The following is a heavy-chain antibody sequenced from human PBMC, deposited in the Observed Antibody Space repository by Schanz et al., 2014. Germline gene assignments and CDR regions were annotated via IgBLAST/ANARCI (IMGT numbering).Heavy chain of an antibody. CDR1: GYDFHIYA. J-gene: IGHJ6*02. V-gene: IGHV1-18*01. CDR3: ARVRSEDYGGMDV. Sequence: QILLVQPGPEVKKPGASVTVSCKASGYDFHIYAYSWVRQAPGQGPEWIGWISGYTGDTKYAQKFQHRVNMTTDRTTSTVYMELRSLRFDDTAVYYCARVRSEDYGGMDVWGQGTTVTVSS. CDR2: ISGYTGDT.